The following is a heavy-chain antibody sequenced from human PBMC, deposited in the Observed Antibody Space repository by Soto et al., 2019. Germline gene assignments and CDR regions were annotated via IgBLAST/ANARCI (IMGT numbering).Heavy chain of an antibody. CDR2: ISSSGSTI. J-gene: IGHJ6*03. Sequence: GGSLRLSCAASGFTFSDYYMSWIRQAPGKGLEWVSYISSSGSTIYYADSVKGRFTISRDNAKNSLYLQMNSLRAEDTAVYYCARDKSYGDFPSYYYYYMDVWGKGTTVTVSS. CDR1: GFTFSDYY. CDR3: ARDKSYGDFPSYYYYYMDV. V-gene: IGHV3-11*01. D-gene: IGHD4-17*01.